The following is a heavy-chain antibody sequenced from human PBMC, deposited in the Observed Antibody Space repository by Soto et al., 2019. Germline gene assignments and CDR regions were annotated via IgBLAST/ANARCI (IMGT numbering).Heavy chain of an antibody. J-gene: IGHJ6*02. CDR3: AKVGYTAMVTWYGMDV. D-gene: IGHD5-18*01. CDR1: GFTFSSYG. CDR2: ISYDGSNK. V-gene: IGHV3-30*18. Sequence: GGSLRLSCAASGFTFSSYGMHWVRQAPGKGLEWVAVISYDGSNKYYADSVKGRFTISRDNSKNTLYLQMNSLRAEDTAVYYCAKVGYTAMVTWYGMDVWGQGTTVTVSS.